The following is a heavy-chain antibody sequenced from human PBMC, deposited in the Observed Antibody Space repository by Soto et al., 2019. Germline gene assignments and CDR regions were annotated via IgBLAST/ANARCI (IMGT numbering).Heavy chain of an antibody. CDR3: AKDQSASSNSYHAMDV. CDR1: GFTFSSYS. CDR2: ISSSSSTI. V-gene: IGHV3-48*01. J-gene: IGHJ6*02. D-gene: IGHD6-6*01. Sequence: GSLRLSCAASGFTFSSYSMNWVRQAPGKGLEWVSYISSSSSTIYYADSVKGRFTISRDNAKNSLYLQMNSLRAEDTAVYYCAKDQSASSNSYHAMDVWGPGTTVTVSS.